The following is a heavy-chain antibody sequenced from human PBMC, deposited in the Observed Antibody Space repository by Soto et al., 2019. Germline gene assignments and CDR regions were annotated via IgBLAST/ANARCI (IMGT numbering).Heavy chain of an antibody. V-gene: IGHV4-34*01. CDR2: INHSGST. CDR1: GGSFSGYY. J-gene: IGHJ4*02. CDR3: ARSNLSGWFIPFDY. D-gene: IGHD6-19*01. Sequence: QVQLQQWGAGLLKPSETLSLTCAVYGGSFSGYYWSWIRQPPGKGLEWIGEINHSGSTNYNPSLKSRVTISVDTSKNQFSLKLSSVTAADTAVYYCARSNLSGWFIPFDYWGQGTLVTVSS.